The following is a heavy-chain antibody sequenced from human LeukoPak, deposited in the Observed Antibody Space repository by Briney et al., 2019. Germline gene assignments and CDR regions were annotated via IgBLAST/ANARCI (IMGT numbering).Heavy chain of an antibody. CDR2: IYYSGTI. V-gene: IGHV4-59*01. CDR1: GGSISSYY. CDR3: ARGNSGSYGQTDY. J-gene: IGHJ4*02. Sequence: SETLSLTCTVSGGSISSYYWSWIRQPPGKGLEWIEYIYYSGTINYNPSLKSRVTISVDTSKNQFSLKLSSVTAADTAVYYRARGNSGSYGQTDYWGQGTLVTVSS. D-gene: IGHD1-26*01.